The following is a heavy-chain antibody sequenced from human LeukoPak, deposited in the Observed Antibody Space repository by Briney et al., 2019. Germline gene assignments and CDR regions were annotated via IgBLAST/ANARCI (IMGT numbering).Heavy chain of an antibody. V-gene: IGHV3-53*01. Sequence: GGSLRLSCAASGFMFTTYAMSWVRQAPGKGLEWVSVIYSGGSTNYADSVKGRFTISRDNSKNTLYLQMNSLRAEDTAVYYCARSAPERGYSYGGFDYWGQGTLVTVSS. D-gene: IGHD5-18*01. J-gene: IGHJ4*02. CDR2: IYSGGST. CDR3: ARSAPERGYSYGGFDY. CDR1: GFMFTTYA.